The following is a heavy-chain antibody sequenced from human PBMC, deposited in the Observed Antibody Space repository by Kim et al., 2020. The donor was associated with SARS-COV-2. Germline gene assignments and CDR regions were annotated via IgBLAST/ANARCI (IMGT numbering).Heavy chain of an antibody. CDR3: SRVGLGCSSGLVNY. CDR1: GYSISSGYY. D-gene: IGHD6-19*01. CDR2: MYHSGNT. Sequence: SETLSLTCIVSGYSISSGYYWGWIRQPPGKGLEWIGSMYHSGNTDYNPSLKSRVTISVDTSTNQFSLKLSSVTAADTAVDYCSRVGLGCSSGLVNYWGQG. J-gene: IGHJ4*02. V-gene: IGHV4-38-2*02.